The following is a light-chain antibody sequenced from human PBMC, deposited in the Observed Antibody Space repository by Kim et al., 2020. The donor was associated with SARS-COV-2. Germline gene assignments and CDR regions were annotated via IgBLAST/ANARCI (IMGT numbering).Light chain of an antibody. CDR1: SSDVGVYNF. V-gene: IGLV2-11*01. J-gene: IGLJ3*02. Sequence: QSALTQPRSVSGSPGQSVTISCTGTSSDVGVYNFVSWYQQPPGKAPKLMIYDVTKRPSGVPDRFSGSKSGNTASLTISGLQAEDEADYYCCSYAGRCNHWVFGGGTQLTVL. CDR3: CSYAGRCNHWV. CDR2: DVT.